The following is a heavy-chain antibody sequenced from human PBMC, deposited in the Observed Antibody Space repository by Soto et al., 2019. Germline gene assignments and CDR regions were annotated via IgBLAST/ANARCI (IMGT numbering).Heavy chain of an antibody. J-gene: IGHJ5*02. CDR3: ARDGFCTSTTCRVGNWFDP. CDR1: AASFSKYY. Sequence: PSETLSLTCTVSAASFSKYYWSWIRQPPGKGLEWIGYIYFNGNTNYNPSLKRRVTISIDTSKNQFSLKLPSVTAADTAMYYCARDGFCTSTTCRVGNWFDPWGQGTLVTVS. V-gene: IGHV4-59*12. D-gene: IGHD2-2*01. CDR2: IYFNGNT.